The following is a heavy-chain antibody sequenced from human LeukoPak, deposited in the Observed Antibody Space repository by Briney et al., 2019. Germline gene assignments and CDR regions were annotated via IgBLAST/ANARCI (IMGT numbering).Heavy chain of an antibody. D-gene: IGHD4-17*01. Sequence: SETLSLTCAVYGGSFSGYYWSWIRQPPGKGLEWIGEINHSGSTNYNPSLKSRVTISVDTSKNQFSLKLSSVTAADTAVYYCARWPSGADAFDIWGQGTMVTVSS. CDR2: INHSGST. V-gene: IGHV4-34*01. CDR3: ARWPSGADAFDI. J-gene: IGHJ3*02. CDR1: GGSFSGYY.